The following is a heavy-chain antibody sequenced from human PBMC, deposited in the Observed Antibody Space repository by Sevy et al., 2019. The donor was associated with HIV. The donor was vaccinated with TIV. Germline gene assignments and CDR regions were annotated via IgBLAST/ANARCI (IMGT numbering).Heavy chain of an antibody. CDR3: AKTGWIGGSYYGESWYYFDY. J-gene: IGHJ4*02. D-gene: IGHD1-26*01. CDR1: GFLFSSYA. V-gene: IGHV3-30-3*02. CDR2: ISYDGSNK. Sequence: GGSLRLSCATSGFLFSSYALHWVRQAPGKGLEWVAVISYDGSNKYYADSVKGRFTISRDISKSTRYLQMNSLRAEDTAVYYCAKTGWIGGSYYGESWYYFDYWGQGTQVTVSS.